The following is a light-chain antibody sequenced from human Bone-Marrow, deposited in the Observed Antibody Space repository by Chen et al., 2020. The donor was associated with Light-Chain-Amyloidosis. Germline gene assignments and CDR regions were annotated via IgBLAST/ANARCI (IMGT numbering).Light chain of an antibody. CDR1: QSVSSY. CDR2: DAS. V-gene: IGKV3-11*01. CDR3: QQRSNWPPWT. Sequence: EIVLTQSPATLSLSPGERATLPCRASQSVSSYLAWYQQKLGQAPRLLIYDASNRATGIPARFSGSGSGTDFTLTISSLEPEDFAVYYCQQRSNWPPWTFGQGTKVEIK. J-gene: IGKJ1*01.